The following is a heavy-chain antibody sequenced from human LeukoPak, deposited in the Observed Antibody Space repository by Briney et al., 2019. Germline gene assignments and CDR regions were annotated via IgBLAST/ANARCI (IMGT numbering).Heavy chain of an antibody. CDR2: VYYSGSA. V-gene: IGHV4-59*01. Sequence: SETLSLTCAVYGGSFSGYYWSWIRQPPGKGLEWLGYVYYSGSATYNPSLKSRVTISVDTSKNQFSLRLSSVTAADTAVYYCARDGSNWSNDYYHGVDVWGQGTTVTVSS. CDR1: GGSFSGYY. CDR3: ARDGSNWSNDYYHGVDV. D-gene: IGHD4-11*01. J-gene: IGHJ6*02.